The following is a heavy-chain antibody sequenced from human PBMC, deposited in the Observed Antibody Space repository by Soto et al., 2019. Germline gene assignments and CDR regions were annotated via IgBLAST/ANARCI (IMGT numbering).Heavy chain of an antibody. Sequence: GGSLRLSCTASGFTFGDYAMSWFRQAPGKGLEWVGFIRSKAYGGTTEYAASVKGRFTISRDDSKSIAYLQMNSLKTEDTAVYYCTQQLIGSGWYLDYFDYWGQGTLVTVSS. CDR1: GFTFGDYA. V-gene: IGHV3-49*03. CDR2: IRSKAYGGTT. D-gene: IGHD6-19*01. J-gene: IGHJ4*02. CDR3: TQQLIGSGWYLDYFDY.